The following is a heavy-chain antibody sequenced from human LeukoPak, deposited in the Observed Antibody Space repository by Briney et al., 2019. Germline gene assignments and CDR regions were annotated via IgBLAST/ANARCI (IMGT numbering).Heavy chain of an antibody. CDR3: ARGGSRLPFDY. V-gene: IGHV4-61*02. J-gene: IGHJ4*02. CDR2: IYTSGST. D-gene: IGHD2-15*01. Sequence: PSETLSLTCTVSGGSISSGSYYWSWIRQPAGKGLEWIGRIYTSGSTNYNPSLKSRVTISVDTSKNQFSLKLSSVTAADTAVYYCARGGSRLPFDYWGQGTLVTVSS. CDR1: GGSISSGSYY.